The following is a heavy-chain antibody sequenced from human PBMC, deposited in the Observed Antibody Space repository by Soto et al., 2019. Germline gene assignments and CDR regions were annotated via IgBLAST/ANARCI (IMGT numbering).Heavy chain of an antibody. CDR2: INPHSGAT. D-gene: IGHD2-15*01. CDR1: GYTFTGSY. CDR3: ARDQGGISTY. Sequence: ASVKVSCKASGYTFTGSYMHWVRQAPGQGLEWMAWINPHSGATNYAQNFQGRVTMTRGTSISTAYMELSSLTSDDTAMYFCARDQGGISTYWGQGTLVTVSS. V-gene: IGHV1-2*02. J-gene: IGHJ4*02.